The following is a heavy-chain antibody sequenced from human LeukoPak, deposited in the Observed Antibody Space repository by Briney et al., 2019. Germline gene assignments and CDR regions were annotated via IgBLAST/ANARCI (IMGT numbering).Heavy chain of an antibody. J-gene: IGHJ4*02. CDR1: GFTFSSYA. CDR3: AKYVHYDSSGYYLGY. Sequence: GGSLRLSCAASGFTFSSYAMSWVRQAPGKGLEWVSAISGSGGSTYYADSVKGRFTISRDNPKNTLYLQMNSLRAEDTAVYYCAKYVHYDSSGYYLGYWGQGTLVTVSS. CDR2: ISGSGGST. V-gene: IGHV3-23*01. D-gene: IGHD3-22*01.